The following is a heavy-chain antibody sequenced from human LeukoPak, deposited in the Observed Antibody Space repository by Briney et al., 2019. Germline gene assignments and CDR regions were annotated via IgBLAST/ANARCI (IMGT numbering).Heavy chain of an antibody. J-gene: IGHJ4*02. CDR2: IRYDGSDK. V-gene: IGHV3-30*02. CDR3: AKDIGRSSYYYFDY. CDR1: GFTFSDYG. Sequence: GGSLRLSCAASGFTFSDYGMRWVRQAPGKGLEWVAFIRYDGSDKYYADSVKGRFTISRDNSKNTLYVQMNTLRAEDTAVYYCAKDIGRSSYYYFDYWGQGTLVTVSS. D-gene: IGHD6-13*01.